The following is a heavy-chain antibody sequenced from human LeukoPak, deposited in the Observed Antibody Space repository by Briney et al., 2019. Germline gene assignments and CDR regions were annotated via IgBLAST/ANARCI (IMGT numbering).Heavy chain of an antibody. V-gene: IGHV3-11*04. CDR2: ISRSGSTI. D-gene: IGHD3-3*01. CDR1: GFTFSEYY. J-gene: IGHJ5*02. CDR3: AIYITIFRVFISHLVP. Sequence: GGSLRLSCAASGFTFSEYYMSWVSQAPGKGLEGVSYISRSGSTIYYADSVKGRFTISRDNAKTPLYLQMNCLRAEDTAVYYCAIYITIFRVFISHLVPWGQGTLFTVSS.